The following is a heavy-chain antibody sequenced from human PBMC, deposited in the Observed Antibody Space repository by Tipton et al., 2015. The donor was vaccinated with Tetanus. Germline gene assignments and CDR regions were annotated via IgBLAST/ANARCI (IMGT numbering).Heavy chain of an antibody. CDR2: INHTGST. Sequence: LRLSCDVYDGSFSAYYWTWIRQPPGKGLEGIGEINHTGSTNYNPSLRRRVTISIGTSNNQFSLKLNSVTAADTAVYSCAGGLVRWYEPWGRGTLVSVSS. J-gene: IGHJ5*02. D-gene: IGHD3-10*01. CDR1: DGSFSAYY. CDR3: AGGLVRWYEP. V-gene: IGHV4-34*01.